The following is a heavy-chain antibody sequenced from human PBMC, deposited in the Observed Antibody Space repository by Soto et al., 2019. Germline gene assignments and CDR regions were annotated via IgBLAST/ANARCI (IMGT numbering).Heavy chain of an antibody. Sequence: SGGSLRLSCAASGFTFSSYGMHWVRQAPGKGLEWVAVISYDGGNKYYADSVKGRFTISRDNSKNTLYLQMNSLRAEDTAVYYCAKDSSGSYRYNDYWGQGTLVTVSS. V-gene: IGHV3-30*18. J-gene: IGHJ4*02. CDR3: AKDSSGSYRYNDY. CDR1: GFTFSSYG. D-gene: IGHD1-26*01. CDR2: ISYDGGNK.